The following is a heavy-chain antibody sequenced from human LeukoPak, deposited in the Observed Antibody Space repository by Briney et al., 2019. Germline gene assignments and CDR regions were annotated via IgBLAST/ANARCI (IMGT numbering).Heavy chain of an antibody. CDR3: ARESHDSSGYYSAHFDY. D-gene: IGHD3-22*01. V-gene: IGHV1-69*13. CDR1: GGTFSSYA. J-gene: IGHJ4*02. Sequence: SVKVSCKASGGTFSSYAICWVRQAPGQGLEWMGGIIPIFGTANYAQKFQGRVTITADESTSTAYMELSSLRSEDTAVYYCARESHDSSGYYSAHFDYWGQGTLVTVSS. CDR2: IIPIFGTA.